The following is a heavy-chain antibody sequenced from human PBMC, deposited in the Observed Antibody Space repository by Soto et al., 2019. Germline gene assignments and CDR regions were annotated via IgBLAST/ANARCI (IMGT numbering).Heavy chain of an antibody. J-gene: IGHJ5*02. CDR2: IDPSDSYT. CDR1: GYSFTSYW. CDR3: ARQTMSGWCSSTSCANWFDP. V-gene: IGHV5-10-1*01. Sequence: PGESLKISCKGSGYSFTSYWISWVRQMPGKGLEWMGRIDPSDSYTNYSPSFQGHVTISADKSIGTAYLQWSSLKASDTAMYYCARQTMSGWCSSTSCANWFDPWGQGTLVTSPQ. D-gene: IGHD2-2*01.